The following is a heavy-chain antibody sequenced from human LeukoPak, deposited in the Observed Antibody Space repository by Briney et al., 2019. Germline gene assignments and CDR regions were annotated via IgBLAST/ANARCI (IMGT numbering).Heavy chain of an antibody. CDR1: GCSISSYH. CDR3: ARRLARGGWFDP. J-gene: IGHJ5*02. Sequence: ETLFLTCTVPGCSISSYHWSWIRQPPGKGPGGIGYIYYSGSTNYNPSLKSRVTISVDTSKNQFSLKLSSVTAADTAVYYCARRLARGGWFDPWGQGTLVTVSS. V-gene: IGHV4-59*08. D-gene: IGHD2-21*01. CDR2: IYYSGST.